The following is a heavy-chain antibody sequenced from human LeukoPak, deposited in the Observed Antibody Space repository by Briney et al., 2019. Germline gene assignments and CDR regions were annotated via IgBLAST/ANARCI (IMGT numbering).Heavy chain of an antibody. D-gene: IGHD3-16*01. J-gene: IGHJ4*02. Sequence: SDTLSLICSVSGRSINTYYWTWIRLSPGKGLDWIGYIYYSGTTNYNPSLKSRVSMSVDTSRNQFSLRLSSVTAADTAIYYCARGTVQMGMGERFFDFWGQGTLVTVSS. V-gene: IGHV4-59*07. CDR3: ARGTVQMGMGERFFDF. CDR2: IYYSGTT. CDR1: GRSINTYY.